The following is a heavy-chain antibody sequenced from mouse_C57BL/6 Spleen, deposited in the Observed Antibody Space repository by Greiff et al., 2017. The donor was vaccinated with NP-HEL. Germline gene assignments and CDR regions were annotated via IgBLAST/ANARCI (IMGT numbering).Heavy chain of an antibody. Sequence: GGMVQPKGSLKLSCAASGFSFNTYATNWVRQATGKGLEWVARIRSKSNNYATYYADSVKDRFTISRDDSESRLYLQMNNLKTEDTAMYYCVRGSSHFDYWGQGTTLTVSS. V-gene: IGHV10-1*01. J-gene: IGHJ2*01. CDR1: GFSFNTYA. CDR3: VRGSSHFDY. D-gene: IGHD1-1*01. CDR2: IRSKSNNYAT.